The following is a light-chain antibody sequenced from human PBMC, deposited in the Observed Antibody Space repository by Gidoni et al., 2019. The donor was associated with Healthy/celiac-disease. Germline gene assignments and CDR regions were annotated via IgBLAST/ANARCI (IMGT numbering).Light chain of an antibody. CDR3: QRYYRTPLT. V-gene: IGKV4-1*01. CDR2: WAS. Sequence: DIVMTQSPDSLAASLGERATINCKSSQRGLYSSNNNYYLAGYQPKPGQPPKLLIYWASTRESRVPDRFSGSGSETDFTLTISNLQAEDVAVYYCQRYYRTPLTFGGGTKVEIK. CDR1: QRGLYSSNNNYY. J-gene: IGKJ4*01.